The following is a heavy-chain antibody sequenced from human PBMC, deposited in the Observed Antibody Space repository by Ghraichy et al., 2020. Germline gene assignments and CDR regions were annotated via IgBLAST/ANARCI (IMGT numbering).Heavy chain of an antibody. D-gene: IGHD1/OR15-1a*01. V-gene: IGHV3-23*01. CDR1: GFTFSSYA. CDR3: AKNVGVPTGTTYYGMDV. Sequence: ETLSLTCAASGFTFSSYAMAWVRQAPGKGLDWVSAISTSGGSTYYADSVKGRFTISRDNSRDTLYLQMNSLRAEDTAVYYCAKNVGVPTGTTYYGMDVWGQGTTVTVSS. CDR2: ISTSGGST. J-gene: IGHJ6*02.